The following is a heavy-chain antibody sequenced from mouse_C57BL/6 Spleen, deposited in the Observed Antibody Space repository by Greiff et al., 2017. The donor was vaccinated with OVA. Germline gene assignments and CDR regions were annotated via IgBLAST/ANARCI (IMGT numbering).Heavy chain of an antibody. D-gene: IGHD4-1*01. V-gene: IGHV5-16*01. CDR2: INYDGSST. CDR3: ARDLTGTGLWYFDV. Sequence: DVKLVESEGGLVQPGSSMKLSCTASGFTFSDYYMAWVRQVPEKGLEWVANINYDGSSTYYLDSLKSRFIISRDNAKNILYLQMSSLKSEDTATYYCARDLTGTGLWYFDVWGTGTTVTVSS. J-gene: IGHJ1*03. CDR1: GFTFSDYY.